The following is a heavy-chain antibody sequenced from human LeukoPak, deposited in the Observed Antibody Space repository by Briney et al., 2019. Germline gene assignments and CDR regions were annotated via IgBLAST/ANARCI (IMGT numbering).Heavy chain of an antibody. CDR3: ARRRGSSWTNWFDP. D-gene: IGHD6-13*01. V-gene: IGHV7-4-1*02. CDR1: GYTFTSYA. Sequence: ASVKVSCKASGYTFTSYAMNWVRQAPGQGLEWMGWVSTNTGNPTYAQGITGRFVFSLDTSVSTAFLQISSLKAEDTAVYYCARRRGSSWTNWFDPWGQGTLVTVSS. CDR2: VSTNTGNP. J-gene: IGHJ5*02.